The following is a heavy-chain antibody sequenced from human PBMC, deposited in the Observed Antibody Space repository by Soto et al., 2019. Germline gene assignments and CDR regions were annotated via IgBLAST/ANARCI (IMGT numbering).Heavy chain of an antibody. D-gene: IGHD3-3*01. V-gene: IGHV3-23*05. J-gene: IGHJ5*02. CDR3: AKIPSRGLIFGAGS. CDR1: GFIFRNHV. CDR2: IDNSGDGS. Sequence: EVQLLESGGGLVQPGGSLRLSCVASGFIFRNHVLNWVRQAPGKGLEWVSAIDNSGDGSFYADSVKGRFIISRDNSKDTVFLHMNNLRPEDTAFYYCAKIPSRGLIFGAGSWRQGTLVTVSS.